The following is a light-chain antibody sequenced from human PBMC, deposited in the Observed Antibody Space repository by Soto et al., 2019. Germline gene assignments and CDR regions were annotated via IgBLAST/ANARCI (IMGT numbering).Light chain of an antibody. CDR2: DNY. CDR1: SSNVGHES. V-gene: IGLV1-51*01. J-gene: IGLJ3*02. Sequence: QSVLTQPPSVSAAPGQTVTISCSDSSSNVGHESVSWYQSLPGTAPKLLIYDNYKRPSGIPDRFSGSKSGTSATLGITGLQTGDEADYYCGTWDSTLNVWVFGGGTKLTVL. CDR3: GTWDSTLNVWV.